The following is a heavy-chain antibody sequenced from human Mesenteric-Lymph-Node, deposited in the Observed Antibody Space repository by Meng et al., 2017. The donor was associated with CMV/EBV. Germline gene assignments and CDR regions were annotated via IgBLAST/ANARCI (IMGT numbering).Heavy chain of an antibody. J-gene: IGHJ4*02. Sequence: GESLKISCAASGFTFSSYTMNWVRQAPGKGLEWVSSISSSSSYIYYADSVKGRFTISRDNAKNSLYLQMNSLTAEDTALYYCAKERDCSSTRCDWDYWGQGTLVTVSS. D-gene: IGHD2-2*01. CDR3: AKERDCSSTRCDWDY. V-gene: IGHV3-21*04. CDR1: GFTFSSYT. CDR2: ISSSSSYI.